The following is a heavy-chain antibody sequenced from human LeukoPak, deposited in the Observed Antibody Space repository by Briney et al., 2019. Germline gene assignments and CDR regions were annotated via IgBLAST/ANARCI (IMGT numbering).Heavy chain of an antibody. CDR1: GFTFSSYS. V-gene: IGHV3-21*04. CDR3: ARGYNWNSRPDDAFDI. CDR2: ISSSSSYI. Sequence: GGSLRLPCAASGFTFSSYSMNWVRQAPGKGLEWVSSISSSSSYIYYADSVKGRFTISKDNAKNSLYLQMSSLKTEDTAVYYCARGYNWNSRPDDAFDIWGQGTMVTVSS. D-gene: IGHD1-7*01. J-gene: IGHJ3*02.